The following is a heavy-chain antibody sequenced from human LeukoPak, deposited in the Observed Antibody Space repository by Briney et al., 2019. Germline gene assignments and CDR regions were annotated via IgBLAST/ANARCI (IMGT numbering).Heavy chain of an antibody. CDR1: GFTFSSYA. V-gene: IGHV3-23*01. CDR2: ISGSGGST. J-gene: IGHJ5*02. Sequence: GGSLRLSCAASGFTFSSYAMSWVRQAPGKGLEWVSAISGSGGSTYYADSVKGWFTISRDNSKNTLYLQMNSLRAEDTAVYYCAKDKTAAWFGDLNPYNWFDPWGQGTLVTVSS. CDR3: AKDKTAAWFGDLNPYNWFDP. D-gene: IGHD3-10*01.